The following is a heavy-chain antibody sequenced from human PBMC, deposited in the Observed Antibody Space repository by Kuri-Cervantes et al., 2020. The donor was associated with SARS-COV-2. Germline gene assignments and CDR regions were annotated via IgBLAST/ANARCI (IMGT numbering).Heavy chain of an antibody. Sequence: GESLKISCAASGFTFSTYAMSWVRQAPGKGLEWVSSVTGSGGSTFYADSVKGRFTISRDNSKNTLYLQMNNLRAEDTAVYYCARVTDNSSWYYFDYWGQGTLVTVSS. V-gene: IGHV3-23*01. CDR2: VTGSGGST. CDR1: GFTFSTYA. D-gene: IGHD6-13*01. CDR3: ARVTDNSSWYYFDY. J-gene: IGHJ4*02.